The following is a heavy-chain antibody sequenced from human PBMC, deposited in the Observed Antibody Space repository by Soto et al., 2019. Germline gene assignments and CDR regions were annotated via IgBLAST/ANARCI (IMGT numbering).Heavy chain of an antibody. D-gene: IGHD3-10*01. Sequence: SETLSLTCSVSGGSINSNNYYWGWIGQPPGKGLEWIGSIYYSGYTYYNPSLKSRITTSLDTSKNQVSLKLSSVTAADTAVYYCARHVGSGSYADWSFDIWGRGTLVTVSS. CDR1: GGSINSNNYY. CDR2: IYYSGYT. J-gene: IGHJ2*01. CDR3: ARHVGSGSYADWSFDI. V-gene: IGHV4-39*01.